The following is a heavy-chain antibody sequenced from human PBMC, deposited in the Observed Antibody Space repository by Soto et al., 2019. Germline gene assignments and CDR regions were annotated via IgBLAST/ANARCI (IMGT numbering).Heavy chain of an antibody. CDR1: GYTFSSHG. CDR3: ARMVRGSNIDYYYYMDV. J-gene: IGHJ6*03. Sequence: GASVKVSCKASGYTFSSHGITWLRQAPGQGLEWMGWISASNGDTNYAQRHQGRVTVTTDTSTTTSYLELRSLRSEDTAVYYCARMVRGSNIDYYYYMDVWGKGTTVTV. CDR2: ISASNGDT. D-gene: IGHD3-10*01. V-gene: IGHV1-18*01.